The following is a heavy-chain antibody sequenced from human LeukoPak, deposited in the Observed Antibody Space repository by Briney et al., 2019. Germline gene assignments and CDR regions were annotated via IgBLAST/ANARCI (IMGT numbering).Heavy chain of an antibody. D-gene: IGHD1-26*01. CDR1: GFTFSSYA. J-gene: IGHJ5*02. CDR2: ISGRDSTT. CDR3: ATSGGSYWS. Sequence: GGSLRLSGAASGFTFSSYAMSWVRQAPGKGLEWVSGISGRDSTTYYADSVKGRFTISRENSKNTLYLQMNSLRAEDTAVYYCATSGGSYWSWGQGTLVTVSS. V-gene: IGHV3-23*01.